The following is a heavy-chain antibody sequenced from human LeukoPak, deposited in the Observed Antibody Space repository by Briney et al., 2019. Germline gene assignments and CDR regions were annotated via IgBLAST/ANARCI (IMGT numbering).Heavy chain of an antibody. Sequence: ASVKVSCKASGYTFTSYYMHWVRQAPGQGLEWMGLINPSGGSTSYAQKFQGRVTMTRDTSTSTVYMELSSLRSEDTAVYYCAWGITIFGVVIMFRDWFDPWGQGTLVTVSS. CDR3: AWGITIFGVVIMFRDWFDP. J-gene: IGHJ5*02. D-gene: IGHD3-3*01. V-gene: IGHV1-46*03. CDR2: INPSGGST. CDR1: GYTFTSYY.